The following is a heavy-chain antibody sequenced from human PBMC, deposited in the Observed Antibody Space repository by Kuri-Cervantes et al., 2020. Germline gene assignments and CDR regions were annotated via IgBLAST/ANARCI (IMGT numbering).Heavy chain of an antibody. CDR2: ISSSSSYI. CDR3: AREYYYDSSGYYDAFDI. CDR1: GFTFSSYS. D-gene: IGHD3-22*01. V-gene: IGHV3-21*01. Sequence: GGSLRLSCAASGFTFSSYSMNWVRQAPGKGLEWVSSISSSSSYIYYADSVKGRFTISRDNAKNSLYLQMNSLRAEDTAVYYCAREYYYDSSGYYDAFDIWGQGTMVTVSS. J-gene: IGHJ3*02.